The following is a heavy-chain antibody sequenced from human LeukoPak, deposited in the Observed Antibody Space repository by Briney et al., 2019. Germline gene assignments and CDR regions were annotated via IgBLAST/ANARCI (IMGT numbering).Heavy chain of an antibody. J-gene: IGHJ4*02. Sequence: SETLSLTCTVSGGSISSSRYYWAWIRQSPGKGLEWIGSLYYSGSAYYNPSLKSRVTISIDTSKNQFSLKLSSVNAADTAVYYCARDLGSLSLWGQGTLVTVSS. V-gene: IGHV4-39*07. CDR2: LYYSGSA. D-gene: IGHD1-26*01. CDR3: ARDLGSLSL. CDR1: GGSISSSRYY.